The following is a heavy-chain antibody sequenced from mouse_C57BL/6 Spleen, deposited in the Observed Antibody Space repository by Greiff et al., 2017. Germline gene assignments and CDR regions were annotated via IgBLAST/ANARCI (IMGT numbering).Heavy chain of an antibody. Sequence: VQLKESGPGMVKPSQSLSLTCTVTGYSITSGYDWHWIRHFPGNKLEWMGYISYSGSTNYNPSLKSRISITHDTSKNHFFLKLNSVTTEDTATYYCARRDYDDAIDYWGQGTSVTVSS. CDR2: ISYSGST. CDR3: ARRDYDDAIDY. V-gene: IGHV3-1*01. D-gene: IGHD2-4*01. J-gene: IGHJ4*01. CDR1: GYSITSGYD.